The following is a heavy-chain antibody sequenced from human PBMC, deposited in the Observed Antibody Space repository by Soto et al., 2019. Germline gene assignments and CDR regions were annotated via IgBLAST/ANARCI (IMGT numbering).Heavy chain of an antibody. CDR3: VRYCSTTKCPFDY. CDR2: IYYSGNT. V-gene: IGHV4-30-4*01. Sequence: SEALSLTCTVSGGSISSGGSYWGWIRQPPGKGLEWIGYIYYSGNTYFNPSLKSRVTLSVDTSKNQFSLNLSSVTAADTAVYYCVRYCSTTKCPFDYWGQGTLVTVSS. CDR1: GGSISSGGSY. J-gene: IGHJ4*02. D-gene: IGHD2-2*01.